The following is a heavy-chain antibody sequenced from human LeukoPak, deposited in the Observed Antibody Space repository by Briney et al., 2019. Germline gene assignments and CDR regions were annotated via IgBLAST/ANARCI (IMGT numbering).Heavy chain of an antibody. D-gene: IGHD2-15*01. J-gene: IGHJ4*02. CDR3: ARNALGHCSGGSCTEFDY. CDR1: GFTFSNYG. CDR2: ISYDGSVR. Sequence: WGSLRLSCAASGFTFSNYGMQWVRQAPGKGLEWVAIISYDGSVRYYGDSVRGRFTISRDNSKNTVYLQMNSLRADDTAVYYCARNALGHCSGGSCTEFDYWGQGTLVTVSS. V-gene: IGHV3-30*03.